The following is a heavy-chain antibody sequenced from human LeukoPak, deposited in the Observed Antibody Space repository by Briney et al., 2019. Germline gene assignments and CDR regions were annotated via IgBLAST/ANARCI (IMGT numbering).Heavy chain of an antibody. CDR1: GGSISSGSYY. CDR3: ARASSSWENYFDY. D-gene: IGHD6-13*01. CDR2: IHYSGST. Sequence: KSSETLSLTCTVSGGSISSGSYYWNWIRQPPGKGLEWIGYIHYSGSTNYNPSLKSRVTISVDTSKNQFSMKLRSVTAADTAVYYCARASSSWENYFDYWGQGTLVTVSS. V-gene: IGHV4-61*01. J-gene: IGHJ4*02.